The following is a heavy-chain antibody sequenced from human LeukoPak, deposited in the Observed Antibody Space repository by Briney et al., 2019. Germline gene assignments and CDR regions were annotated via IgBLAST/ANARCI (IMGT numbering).Heavy chain of an antibody. Sequence: GGSLRLSCAASGFTFSSYSMNCVRQAPGKGLEWVSSISSSSSYIYYADSVKGRFTISRDNAKNSLYLQMNSLRAEDTAVYYCARDKVTFGGVIALDYWGQGTLVTVSS. CDR1: GFTFSSYS. D-gene: IGHD3-16*02. CDR2: ISSSSSYI. J-gene: IGHJ4*02. CDR3: ARDKVTFGGVIALDY. V-gene: IGHV3-21*01.